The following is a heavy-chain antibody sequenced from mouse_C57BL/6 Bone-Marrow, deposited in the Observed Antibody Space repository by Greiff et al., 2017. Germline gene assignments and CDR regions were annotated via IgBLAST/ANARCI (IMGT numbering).Heavy chain of an antibody. CDR1: GYTFTSYW. Sequence: LQQSGAELVKPGASVKLSCKASGYTFTSYWMHWVKQRPGQGLEWIGMIHPNSGSTNYNEKFKSKATLTVDKSSSTAHMQLSSLTSEDSAVYYCARKLGRAGFAYWGQGTLVTVSA. CDR2: IHPNSGST. J-gene: IGHJ3*01. D-gene: IGHD1-3*01. V-gene: IGHV1-64*01. CDR3: ARKLGRAGFAY.